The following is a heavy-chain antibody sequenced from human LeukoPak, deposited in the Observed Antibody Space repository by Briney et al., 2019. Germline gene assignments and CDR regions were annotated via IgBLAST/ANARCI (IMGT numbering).Heavy chain of an antibody. V-gene: IGHV4-61*02. CDR3: ARECTMITFGGVIAYNWFDP. J-gene: IGHJ5*02. CDR1: GGSISSGSYY. D-gene: IGHD3-16*02. Sequence: SETLSLTCTVSGGSISSGSYYWRSIRQPAGKGLEWIGRIYTSGSTNYNPSLKSRVTISVDTSKNQFSLKLSSVTAADTAVYYCARECTMITFGGVIAYNWFDPWGQGTLVTVSS. CDR2: IYTSGST.